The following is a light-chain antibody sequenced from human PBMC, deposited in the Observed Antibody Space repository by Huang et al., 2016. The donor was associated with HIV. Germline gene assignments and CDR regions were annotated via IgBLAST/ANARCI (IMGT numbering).Light chain of an antibody. Sequence: EIVMTQSPATLSVSPGDRATLSCRASQSVSSHLAWYQQKPGQAPRLLSYDASTRASGVPASFSGSGSGTEFTLTVSSPQSEDFALYYCQQYTNWPPTFGQGAKVEIK. CDR2: DAS. J-gene: IGKJ1*01. CDR1: QSVSSH. CDR3: QQYTNWPPT. V-gene: IGKV3-15*01.